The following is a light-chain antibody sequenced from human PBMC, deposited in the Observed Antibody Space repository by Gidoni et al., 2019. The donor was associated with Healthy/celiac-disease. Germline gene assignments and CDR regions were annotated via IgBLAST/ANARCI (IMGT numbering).Light chain of an antibody. Sequence: EIVLTQSPATLSLSPGERATLSCRASQSVSSYLAWYQQKPGQAPRLPIYDASNRATGIPARFSGSGSGTDFTLTISSLEPEDFAVYYCQQRSNWPLVTFXPXTKVDIK. V-gene: IGKV3-11*01. CDR3: QQRSNWPLVT. CDR2: DAS. CDR1: QSVSSY. J-gene: IGKJ3*01.